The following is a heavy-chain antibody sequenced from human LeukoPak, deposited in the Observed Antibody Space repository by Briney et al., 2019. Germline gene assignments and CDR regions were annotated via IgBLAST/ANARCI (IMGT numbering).Heavy chain of an antibody. CDR1: GGSISTYY. Sequence: SETLSPTCTVSGGSISTYYCNWIRQPPGRGLEWLGYIEYSGSTNYNPSLKSRLTMSVDSSKNHFSLRLRSVTAADTAVYYCARTSGYWPADFDFWGQGALVIVSS. J-gene: IGHJ4*02. D-gene: IGHD5-12*01. CDR3: ARTSGYWPADFDF. V-gene: IGHV4-59*01. CDR2: IEYSGST.